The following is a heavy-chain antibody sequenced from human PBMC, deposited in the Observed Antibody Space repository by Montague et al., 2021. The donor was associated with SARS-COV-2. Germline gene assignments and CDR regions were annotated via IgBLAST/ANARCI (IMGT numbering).Heavy chain of an antibody. CDR2: ISGSGGST. J-gene: IGHJ6*02. CDR1: GFTFSSYS. D-gene: IGHD3-10*01. Sequence: SLRLSCAASGFTFSSYSMSWVRQAPGKVLEWVSAISGSGGSTYYADSVKGRFTISRDNSKNTPYLQMNSLRAEDTAVYYCAKDLSLLWFGELPPLGYYYGMDVWGQGTTVTVSS. V-gene: IGHV3-23*01. CDR3: AKDLSLLWFGELPPLGYYYGMDV.